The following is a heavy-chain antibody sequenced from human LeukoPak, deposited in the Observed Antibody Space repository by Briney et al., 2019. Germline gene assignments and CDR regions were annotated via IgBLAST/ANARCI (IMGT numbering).Heavy chain of an antibody. CDR3: ARVGATAGFDP. D-gene: IGHD1-26*01. CDR1: GGSISSYY. CDR2: IYYSGST. J-gene: IGHJ5*02. Sequence: PSETLSLTCTVSGGSISSYYWSWLRQPPGKGLEWIGYIYYSGSTNYNPSLKSRVTISVETSKNQFSLKLSSVTAADTAVYYCARVGATAGFDPWGQGTLVTVSS. V-gene: IGHV4-59*01.